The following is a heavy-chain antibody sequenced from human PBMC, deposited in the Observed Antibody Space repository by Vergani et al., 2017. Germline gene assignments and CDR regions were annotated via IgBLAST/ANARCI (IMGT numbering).Heavy chain of an antibody. V-gene: IGHV3-33*06. CDR1: GFTFSSYG. D-gene: IGHD4-17*01. Sequence: QVQLVESGGGVVQPGRSLRLSCAASGFTFSSYGMHWVRQAPGKGLEWVAVIWYDGSNKYYADSVKGRFTISRDNSKNTLYLQMNSLRADDTAVYYCAKXGRENSDYGYFDYWGQGTLVTVSS. CDR3: AKXGRENSDYGYFDY. J-gene: IGHJ4*02. CDR2: IWYDGSNK.